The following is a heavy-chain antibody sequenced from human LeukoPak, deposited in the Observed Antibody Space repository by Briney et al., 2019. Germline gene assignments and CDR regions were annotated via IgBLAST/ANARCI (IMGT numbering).Heavy chain of an antibody. V-gene: IGHV4-39*01. J-gene: IGHJ5*02. Sequence: KPSETLSLTCTVSGGSISSSSYYWGWIRQPPGKGLEWIGSIYYSGSTYYNPSLKSRVTISVDTSKNQFSLKLTSVTAADTAVYYCARVPWRYYYDSSGPNWFDPWGQGTLVTVSS. CDR2: IYYSGST. CDR3: ARVPWRYYYDSSGPNWFDP. CDR1: GGSISSSSYY. D-gene: IGHD3-22*01.